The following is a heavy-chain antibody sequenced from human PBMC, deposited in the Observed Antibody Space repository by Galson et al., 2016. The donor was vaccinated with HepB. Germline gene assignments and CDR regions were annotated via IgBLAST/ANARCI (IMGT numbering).Heavy chain of an antibody. D-gene: IGHD2-2*01. CDR2: ISRSGDSR. CDR3: VQGSTAPAV. CDR1: GFTFKNYG. J-gene: IGHJ6*04. V-gene: IGHV3-23*01. Sequence: LRLSCAASGFTFKNYGLTWVRQAPGKGLEVVSSISRSGDSRDYVDPVKGRFTISRDNSKNTLSLQMNSLTADDKAIYYCVQGSTAPAVWGKGTTVTVSS.